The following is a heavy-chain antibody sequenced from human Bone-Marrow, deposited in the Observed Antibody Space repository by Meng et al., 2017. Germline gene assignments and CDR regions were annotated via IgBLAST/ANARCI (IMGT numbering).Heavy chain of an antibody. CDR1: GFTFSSYV. CDR3: ARDRKGNYFDY. CDR2: ISYDGSNK. Sequence: GESLKISCAASGFTFSSYVMHWVRQAPGKGLEWVAVISYDGSNKYYADSVKGRFTISRDNSKNTLYLQMNSLRAEDTAVYYCARDRKGNYFDYWGQGTLVTVSS. V-gene: IGHV3-30*01. J-gene: IGHJ4*02. D-gene: IGHD3-10*01.